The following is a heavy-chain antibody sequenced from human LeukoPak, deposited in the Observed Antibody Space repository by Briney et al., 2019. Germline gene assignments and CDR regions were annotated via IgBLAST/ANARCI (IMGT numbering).Heavy chain of an antibody. Sequence: SETLSLTCTVSGGSISSYYWSWIRQPPGKGLEWIGYIYYSGSTNYNPSPKSRVTISVDTSKNQFSLKLSSVAAADTAVYYCARAPVVTGALDIWGQGTMVTVSS. CDR2: IYYSGST. J-gene: IGHJ3*02. D-gene: IGHD4-23*01. V-gene: IGHV4-59*01. CDR3: ARAPVVTGALDI. CDR1: GGSISSYY.